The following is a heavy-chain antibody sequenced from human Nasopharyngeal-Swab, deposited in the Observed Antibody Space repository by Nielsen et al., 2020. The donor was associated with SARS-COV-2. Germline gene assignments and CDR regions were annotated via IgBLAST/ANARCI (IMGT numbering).Heavy chain of an antibody. J-gene: IGHJ6*03. CDR1: SASISRGDYY. V-gene: IGHV4-30-4*01. Sequence: SETLSLTCSVSSASISRGDYYWSWIRQSPVKGLEWIGYIYHTGSTSYNPSLRSRVIISSDASKNQFSLRLSSVTAADTAMYYCARRRGPAYYYYMDVWGKGTPVTVSS. CDR2: IYHTGST. CDR3: ARRRGPAYYYYMDV.